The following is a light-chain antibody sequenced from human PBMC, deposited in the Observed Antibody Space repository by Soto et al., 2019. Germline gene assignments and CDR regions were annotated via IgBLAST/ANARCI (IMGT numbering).Light chain of an antibody. Sequence: EIVLTQSPGTLSLSPGERATLSCGASQSVSSNLVAWYQQKPGQAPRLLIYDASNRATGIPARFSGSGSGTDFTLTISSLEPEDFAVYYCQQRSNWPLLTFGGGTKVEIK. V-gene: IGKV3-11*01. CDR2: DAS. CDR3: QQRSNWPLLT. J-gene: IGKJ4*01. CDR1: QSVSSN.